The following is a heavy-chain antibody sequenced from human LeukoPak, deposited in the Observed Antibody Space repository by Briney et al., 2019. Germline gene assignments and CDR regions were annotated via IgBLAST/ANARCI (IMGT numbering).Heavy chain of an antibody. CDR3: AKDRSSLGVLMVYSYYFDY. D-gene: IGHD2-8*01. CDR2: IKQDGSEK. V-gene: IGHV3-7*03. CDR1: GFTFSSYW. Sequence: GGSLRLSCAASGFTFSSYWMSWVRQAPGKGLEWVANIKQDGSEKYYVDSVKGRFTISRDNAKNSLYLQMNSLRAEDTAVYYCAKDRSSLGVLMVYSYYFDYWGQGTLVTVSS. J-gene: IGHJ4*02.